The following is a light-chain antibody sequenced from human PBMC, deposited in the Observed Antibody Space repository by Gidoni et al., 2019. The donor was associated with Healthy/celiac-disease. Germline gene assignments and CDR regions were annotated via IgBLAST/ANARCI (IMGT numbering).Light chain of an antibody. V-gene: IGKV1-5*03. CDR2: KAS. CDR1: QSISSW. J-gene: IGKJ1*01. Sequence: IQLTQSPSSLSASVGDRVTITCRASQSISSWLAWYQQKPGKAPKLLIYKASSLESGVPSRFSGSGSGTEFTLTISSLQPDDFATYYCQQYNSNSRAFXQXTKVEIK. CDR3: QQYNSNSRA.